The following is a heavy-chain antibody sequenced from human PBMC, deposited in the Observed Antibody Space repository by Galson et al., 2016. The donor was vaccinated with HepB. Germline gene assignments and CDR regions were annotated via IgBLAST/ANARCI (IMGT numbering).Heavy chain of an antibody. J-gene: IGHJ4*02. Sequence: PALVKPTQSLTLTCTFSGFSLSTTGVGMGWIRQPPGKALEWLALIYWDDDKHYTPPLKSRLTVTKDTSQNQVVLTMTNMDPVDTATYYCAHGAGYFDFWGQGTLVTVSS. D-gene: IGHD6-19*01. V-gene: IGHV2-5*02. CDR2: IYWDDDK. CDR1: GFSLSTTGVG. CDR3: AHGAGYFDF.